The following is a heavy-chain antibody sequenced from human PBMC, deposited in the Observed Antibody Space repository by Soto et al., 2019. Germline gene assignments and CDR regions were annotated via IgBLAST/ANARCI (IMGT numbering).Heavy chain of an antibody. V-gene: IGHV4-30-4*01. J-gene: IGHJ4*02. CDR2: IYYSGST. D-gene: IGHD6-6*01. Sequence: LSLTCTVSGGSISSGDYYWSWIRQPPGKGLEWIGYIYYSGSTYYNPSLKSRVTISVDTSKNQFSLKLSSVTAADTAVYYCARVNGYSSSSLDYWGQGTLVTVS. CDR1: GGSISSGDYY. CDR3: ARVNGYSSSSLDY.